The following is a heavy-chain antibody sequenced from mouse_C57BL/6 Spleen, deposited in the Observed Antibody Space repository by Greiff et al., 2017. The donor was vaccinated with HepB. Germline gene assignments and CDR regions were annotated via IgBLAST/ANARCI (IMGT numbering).Heavy chain of an antibody. D-gene: IGHD2-1*01. CDR3: ARGRGNIDY. J-gene: IGHJ2*01. Sequence: VQLQQSGPELVKPGASVKISCKASGYAFSSSWMNWVKQRPGKGLEWIGRIYPGGGDTYYNGKLKGKATLTADKSPSTAYMQLSSLTSEDSAVYCCARGRGNIDYWGQGTTLTVSS. CDR2: IYPGGGDT. CDR1: GYAFSSSW. V-gene: IGHV1-82*01.